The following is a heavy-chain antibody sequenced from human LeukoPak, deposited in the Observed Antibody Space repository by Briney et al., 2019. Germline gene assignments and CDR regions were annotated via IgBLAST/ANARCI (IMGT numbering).Heavy chain of an antibody. CDR2: ISGSGGST. J-gene: IGHJ6*03. Sequence: GGSLRLSCAASGFTFSSYAMSWVRQAPGEGLEWVSAISGSGGSTYYADSVKGRFTISRDNSKNTLYLQMNSLRAEDTAVYYCATYYDFWSAVGYYYYYMDVWGKGTTVTVSS. D-gene: IGHD3-3*01. CDR1: GFTFSSYA. CDR3: ATYYDFWSAVGYYYYYMDV. V-gene: IGHV3-23*01.